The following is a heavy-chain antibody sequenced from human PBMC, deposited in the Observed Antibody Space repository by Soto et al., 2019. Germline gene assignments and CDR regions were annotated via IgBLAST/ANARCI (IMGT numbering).Heavy chain of an antibody. J-gene: IGHJ4*02. V-gene: IGHV1-69*13. Sequence: GASVKVSCKASGGTFSSYAISWVRQAPGQGLEWMGGIIPIFGTANYAQKFQGRVTITADESTSTAYMELSSLRSEDTAVYYCARSYSYGPPYFDYWGQGTLVTVSS. CDR1: GGTFSSYA. CDR3: ARSYSYGPPYFDY. CDR2: IIPIFGTA. D-gene: IGHD5-18*01.